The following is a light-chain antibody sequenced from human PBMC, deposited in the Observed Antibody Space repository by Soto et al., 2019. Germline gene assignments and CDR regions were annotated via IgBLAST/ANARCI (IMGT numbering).Light chain of an antibody. CDR2: EVN. CDR1: SSDVGGYNY. CDR3: SSYTNSTTLVV. Sequence: QSALTQPASVSGSPGQSVTISCTGTSSDVGGYNYVSWYQQHPGKAPTLMIYEVNYRPSGVSDRFSGSKSGNTASLTISGRQAEDEADYYCSSYTNSTTLVVFGGGTKLTVL. V-gene: IGLV2-14*01. J-gene: IGLJ2*01.